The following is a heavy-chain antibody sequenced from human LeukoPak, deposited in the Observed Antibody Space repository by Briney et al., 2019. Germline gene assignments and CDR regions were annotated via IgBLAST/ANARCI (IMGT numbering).Heavy chain of an antibody. CDR2: IYYSGST. CDR1: GGSVSSYY. CDR3: ADTTVTHYFDY. Sequence: PSETLSLTCTVSGGSVSSYYWSWIRQPPGKGLEWIGSIYYSGSTYYNPSLKSRVTISVDTSKNQFSLKLSSVTAADTAVYYCADTTVTHYFDYWGQGTLVTVSS. D-gene: IGHD4-17*01. J-gene: IGHJ4*02. V-gene: IGHV4-59*02.